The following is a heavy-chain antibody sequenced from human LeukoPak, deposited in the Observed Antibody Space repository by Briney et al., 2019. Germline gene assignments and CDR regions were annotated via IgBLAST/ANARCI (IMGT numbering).Heavy chain of an antibody. CDR3: ARHKNGAYSSSWYPPFDY. Sequence: SETLSLTCSVSGDSLSSYYWSWIRQPPGKTLEWIGYIFYSGNLKYNPSLKSRITMSVDTSKNQFSLKLSSVTAADTAVYYCARHKNGAYSSSWYPPFDYWGQGTLVTVSS. D-gene: IGHD6-13*01. CDR1: GDSLSSYY. J-gene: IGHJ4*02. CDR2: IFYSGNL. V-gene: IGHV4-59*08.